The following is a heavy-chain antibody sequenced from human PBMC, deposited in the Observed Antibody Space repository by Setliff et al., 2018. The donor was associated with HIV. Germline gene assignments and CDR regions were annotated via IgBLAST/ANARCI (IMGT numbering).Heavy chain of an antibody. CDR3: ARDLHANYHVVDI. D-gene: IGHD2-15*01. Sequence: PSETLSLTCSVSGVSIVSGGFYFIWIRHHPGKGLEWIGTVYYTGKTYYNPSLQSRLTMSADTSKNQLYLKINSVTAADTAVYFCARDLHANYHVVDIWGPGTMVTVSS. V-gene: IGHV4-31*03. CDR2: VYYTGKT. J-gene: IGHJ3*02. CDR1: GVSIVSGGFY.